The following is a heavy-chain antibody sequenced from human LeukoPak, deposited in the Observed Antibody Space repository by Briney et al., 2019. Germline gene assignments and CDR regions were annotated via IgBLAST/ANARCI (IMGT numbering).Heavy chain of an antibody. D-gene: IGHD5-18*01. CDR1: GFTFSSYA. CDR3: VKDASGGIQLWLHFDY. CDR2: INNNGGST. J-gene: IGHJ4*02. V-gene: IGHV3-64D*06. Sequence: PGGSLRLSCSASGFTFSSYAMHWVRQAPGKGLEYVSSINNNGGSTNYADSVRGRFTISRDNSKNMLFLQMSSLRPEDTAVHYCVKDASGGIQLWLHFDYWGQGTLVTVSS.